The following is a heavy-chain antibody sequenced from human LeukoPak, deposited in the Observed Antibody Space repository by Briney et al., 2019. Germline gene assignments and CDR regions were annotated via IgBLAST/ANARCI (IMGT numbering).Heavy chain of an antibody. CDR3: ARGIAVAADNWFDP. V-gene: IGHV4-59*01. CDR1: GGSISSYY. Sequence: SETLSLTCTVSGGSISSYYWSWIRQPPGKGLEWSGYIYYSGSTNYNPSLKSRVTISVDTSKNQFSLKLSSVTAADTAVYYCARGIAVAADNWFDPWGQGTLVTVSS. CDR2: IYYSGST. J-gene: IGHJ5*02. D-gene: IGHD6-19*01.